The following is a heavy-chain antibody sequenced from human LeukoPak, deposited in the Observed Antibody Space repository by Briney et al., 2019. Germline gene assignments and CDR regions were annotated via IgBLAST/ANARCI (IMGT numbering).Heavy chain of an antibody. CDR3: ARVASGNSDRYYYYYYMDV. D-gene: IGHD3-10*01. CDR2: IYYSGST. Sequence: SETLSLTCTVSGGSISSYYWSWIRQPPGKGLEWIGHIYYSGSTSYNPSLKSRVTISVDTSKNQFSLNLSSVTAADTAVYYCARVASGNSDRYYYYYYMDVWGKGTTVTVSS. V-gene: IGHV4-59*01. J-gene: IGHJ6*03. CDR1: GGSISSYY.